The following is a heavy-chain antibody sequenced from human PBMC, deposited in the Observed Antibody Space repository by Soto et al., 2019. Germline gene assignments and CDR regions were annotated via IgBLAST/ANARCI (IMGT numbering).Heavy chain of an antibody. J-gene: IGHJ3*02. Sequence: ALVQVSYTTSVGTFTRYAISWIRQAPGQGLEWMGGIIPIFGTANYAQKFQGRVTITADESTSTAYMELSSLRSEDTAVYYCARQGEYCSGGNCYRGYGAYDIWGQKTMVTVSS. V-gene: IGHV1-69*13. CDR1: VGTFTRYA. D-gene: IGHD2-15*01. CDR3: ARQGEYCSGGNCYRGYGAYDI. CDR2: IIPIFGTA.